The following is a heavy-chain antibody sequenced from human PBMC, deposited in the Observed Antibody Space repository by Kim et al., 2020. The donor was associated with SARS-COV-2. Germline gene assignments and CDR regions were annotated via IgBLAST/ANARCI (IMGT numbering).Heavy chain of an antibody. J-gene: IGHJ6*02. CDR3: VKDRGTTWPNGLDV. CDR1: GFTFNNYI. D-gene: IGHD2-2*01. Sequence: GGSLRLSCSASGFTFNNYILHWVRQAPGKGLEYVSGIASDGVNRYYSDAVMGRFTISRDNSKNTFYLQLNSLRPDDTALYYCVKDRGTTWPNGLDVWGQG. V-gene: IGHV3-64D*09. CDR2: IASDGVNR.